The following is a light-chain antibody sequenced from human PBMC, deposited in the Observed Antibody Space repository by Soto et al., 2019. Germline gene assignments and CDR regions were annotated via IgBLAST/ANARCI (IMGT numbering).Light chain of an antibody. J-gene: IGKJ3*01. V-gene: IGKV1-39*01. CDR3: QQSYSTPFG. CDR1: QSISSY. CDR2: AAS. Sequence: DIQMTQSPSSLSASVGDRVTITCRASQSISSYLNWNQQKPGKAPKLLIYAASSLQSGVPSRFSGSGSGTDFTLTISSLQPEDFATYYCQQSYSTPFGFGPGTKVDIK.